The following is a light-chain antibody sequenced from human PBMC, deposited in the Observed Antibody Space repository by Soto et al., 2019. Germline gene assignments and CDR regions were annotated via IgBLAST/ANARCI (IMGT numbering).Light chain of an antibody. V-gene: IGLV1-44*01. Sequence: QSVLTQPPSASGTPGQRVTISCSGSSSNIGGNAVNWYQQLPGTAPKLLIHSNNQRPSGVPDRFSGSKSGTSASLAISGLQSEDEADYYCAVWDDSLNGVLFGGGTKLTVL. J-gene: IGLJ2*01. CDR1: SSNIGGNA. CDR2: SNN. CDR3: AVWDDSLNGVL.